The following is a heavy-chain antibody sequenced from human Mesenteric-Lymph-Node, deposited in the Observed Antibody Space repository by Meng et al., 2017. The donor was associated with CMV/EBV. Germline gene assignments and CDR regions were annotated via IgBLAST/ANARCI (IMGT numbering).Heavy chain of an antibody. CDR2: IHYSGIT. CDR3: ARDRYGGFPKFDP. CDR1: GGSFSGYY. J-gene: IGHJ5*02. V-gene: IGHV4-34*01. Sequence: SETLSLTCAVYGGSFSGYYWTWIRQPPGKGLEWIGTIHYSGITFYNPSLKSRVTISLDTSKKQFFLNLTSVTAADTAMYYCARDRYGGFPKFDPWGQGTLVTVSS. D-gene: IGHD2-21*01.